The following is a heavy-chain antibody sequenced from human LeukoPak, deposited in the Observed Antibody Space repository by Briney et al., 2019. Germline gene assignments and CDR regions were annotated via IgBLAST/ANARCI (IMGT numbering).Heavy chain of an antibody. V-gene: IGHV3-7*03. D-gene: IGHD5-18*01. CDR1: GFTFSNLW. Sequence: GGSLRLSCAASGFTFSNLWMTWVRQAPGKGLEWVANIKRDGSEKYYVDSVKGRFTISRDNAKSSLYLQMNSLRAEDTAVYYCTRGPIQLWLYYGMDVWGQGTTVIVSS. CDR3: TRGPIQLWLYYGMDV. J-gene: IGHJ6*02. CDR2: IKRDGSEK.